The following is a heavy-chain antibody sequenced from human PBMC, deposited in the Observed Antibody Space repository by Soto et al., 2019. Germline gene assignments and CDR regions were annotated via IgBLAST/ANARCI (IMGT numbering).Heavy chain of an antibody. V-gene: IGHV3-30*18. CDR1: GFTFSSYG. J-gene: IGHJ1*01. CDR3: AKDSTMTMIVGEMGYFPH. Sequence: QVQLVESGGGVVQPGRSLRLSCAASGFTFSSYGMHWVRQAPGKGLEWVAVISYDGSNKYYADSVKGRFNISRDNSKNTLYLQMNSLRSEDTAVYYCAKDSTMTMIVGEMGYFPHWGQGTLVIVAS. CDR2: ISYDGSNK. D-gene: IGHD3-22*01.